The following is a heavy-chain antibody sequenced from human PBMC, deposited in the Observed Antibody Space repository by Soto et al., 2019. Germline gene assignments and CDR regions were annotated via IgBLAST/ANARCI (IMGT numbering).Heavy chain of an antibody. D-gene: IGHD3-22*01. CDR1: GFTFSSYS. CDR3: ARDSSGYFGLYYFDY. V-gene: IGHV3-48*02. Sequence: PGGSLRLSCAASGFTFSSYSMNWVRQAPGKGLEWVSYISSSSSTIYYADSVKGRFTISRDNAKNSLYLQMNSLRDEDTAVYYCARDSSGYFGLYYFDYWGQGTLVTVS. CDR2: ISSSSSTI. J-gene: IGHJ4*02.